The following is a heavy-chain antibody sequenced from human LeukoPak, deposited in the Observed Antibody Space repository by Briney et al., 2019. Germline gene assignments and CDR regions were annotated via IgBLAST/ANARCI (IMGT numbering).Heavy chain of an antibody. V-gene: IGHV3-23*01. Sequence: GGSLRLSCAASGFTLTTYAMSWVRQAPGKGLEWVSSISISGRDTYYADSVKGRFTISRDNSKNTLYLQMNSLRAEDTAVYYCAKIIAASGIDSWGQGTLVSVSS. CDR2: ISISGRDT. J-gene: IGHJ4*02. CDR1: GFTLTTYA. D-gene: IGHD6-13*01. CDR3: AKIIAASGIDS.